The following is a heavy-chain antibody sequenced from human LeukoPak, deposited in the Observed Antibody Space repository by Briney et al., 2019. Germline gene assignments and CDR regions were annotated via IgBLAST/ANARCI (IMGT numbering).Heavy chain of an antibody. V-gene: IGHV3-7*01. D-gene: IGHD3-10*01. Sequence: PGGSLRLSCAASGFIFSSYWMTWVRQAPGKGLEWVANIKHDGSEKYYVDSVKGRFTISRDNSKNTLFLQMNSLKPEDTAVYYCAKAYYYGSGTSYFDYWGQGTLVTVSS. CDR3: AKAYYYGSGTSYFDY. CDR1: GFIFSSYW. CDR2: IKHDGSEK. J-gene: IGHJ4*02.